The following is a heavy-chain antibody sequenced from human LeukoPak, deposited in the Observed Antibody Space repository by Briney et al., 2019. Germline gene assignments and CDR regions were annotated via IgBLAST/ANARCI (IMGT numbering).Heavy chain of an antibody. J-gene: IGHJ4*02. CDR3: ARENGYKYDY. Sequence: SETLSLTCTVSGGSISSYYWSWIRQPAGEGLEWIGRLHTSGSTHYNPSLKSRVTISVDTSKNQFSLKLRSVTAADTAVYYCARENGYKYDYWGQGTLVTVSS. D-gene: IGHD5-24*01. CDR1: GGSISSYY. CDR2: LHTSGST. V-gene: IGHV4-4*07.